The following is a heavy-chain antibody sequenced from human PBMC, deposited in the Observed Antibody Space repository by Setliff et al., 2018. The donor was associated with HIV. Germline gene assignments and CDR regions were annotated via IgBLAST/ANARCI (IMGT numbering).Heavy chain of an antibody. J-gene: IGHJ2*01. CDR3: ARDPYPYFDYGDWYFDL. CDR2: IKQDGSEK. D-gene: IGHD4-17*01. Sequence: GGSLRLSCAASGFTFSTYWMSWVRQAPGRGLEWVANIKQDGSEKFYVDSVKGRFTISRDNAKNSLYLQMNSLRAEDTAVYYCARDPYPYFDYGDWYFDLWGRGTLVTVSS. V-gene: IGHV3-7*01. CDR1: GFTFSTYW.